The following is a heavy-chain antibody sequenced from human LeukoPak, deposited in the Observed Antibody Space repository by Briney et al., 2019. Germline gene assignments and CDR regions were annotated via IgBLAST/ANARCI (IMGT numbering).Heavy chain of an antibody. D-gene: IGHD3-22*01. CDR2: ISGSGGST. CDR3: ARDRYYYDSSGGIDY. CDR1: GFSFSSYA. J-gene: IGHJ4*02. Sequence: PGGTLRLSCEASGFSFSSYAMSWVRHAPGKGLEWVSAISGSGGSTYYADSVKGRFTISRDNSKNTVYLQMNSLRAEDTAVYYCARDRYYYDSSGGIDYWGQGTLVTVSS. V-gene: IGHV3-23*01.